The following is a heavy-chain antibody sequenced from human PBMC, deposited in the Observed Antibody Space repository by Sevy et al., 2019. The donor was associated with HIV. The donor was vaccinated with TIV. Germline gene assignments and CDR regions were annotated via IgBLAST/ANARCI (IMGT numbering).Heavy chain of an antibody. J-gene: IGHJ5*02. D-gene: IGHD6-13*01. V-gene: IGHV1-2*02. Sequence: ASVKVSCKASGYTFTGYYMHWVRQAPGQGLEWMGWINPNSGGKNYAQKFQGRVTMTRDTSISTAYMELSRLRSDDTAVYYCARNGVRAAAGRVGWFDPWGQGTLVTVSS. CDR1: GYTFTGYY. CDR3: ARNGVRAAAGRVGWFDP. CDR2: INPNSGGK.